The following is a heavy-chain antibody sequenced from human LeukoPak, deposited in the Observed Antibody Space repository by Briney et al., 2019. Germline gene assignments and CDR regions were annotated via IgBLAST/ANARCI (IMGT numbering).Heavy chain of an antibody. D-gene: IGHD3-3*01. Sequence: ASVKVSCKASGYTFTGYYFHWVRQAPGQGLEWMGWINPNSGDTNYAQKFQGRVTMTRDTSISTAYMELSRLRSDDTAVYYCAREMYYDFWRGSDYWGQGTLVTVSS. V-gene: IGHV1-2*02. J-gene: IGHJ4*02. CDR1: GYTFTGYY. CDR2: INPNSGDT. CDR3: AREMYYDFWRGSDY.